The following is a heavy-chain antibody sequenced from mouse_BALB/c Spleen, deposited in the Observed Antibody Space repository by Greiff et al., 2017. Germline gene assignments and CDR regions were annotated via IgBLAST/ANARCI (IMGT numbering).Heavy chain of an antibody. D-gene: IGHD1-2*01. J-gene: IGHJ4*01. V-gene: IGHV1-82*01. CDR2: IYPGDGDT. CDR3: SRVTTAIYYAMDY. Sequence: QVQLQQSGPELVKPGASVKISCKASGYAFSSSWMNWVKQRPGQGLEWIGRIYPGDGDTNYNGKFKGKATLTADKSSSTAYMQLSSLTSVDSAVYFCSRVTTAIYYAMDYWGQGTSVTVSS. CDR1: GYAFSSSW.